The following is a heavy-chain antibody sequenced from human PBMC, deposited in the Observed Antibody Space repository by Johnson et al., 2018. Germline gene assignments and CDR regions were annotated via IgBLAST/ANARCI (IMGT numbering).Heavy chain of an antibody. V-gene: IGHV4-59*11. CDR1: GGSISSHY. D-gene: IGHD6-13*01. CDR2: IYYSGST. CDR3: ARATSWYMDFDY. J-gene: IGHJ4*02. Sequence: QVQLQESGPGLVKPSETLSLTCTVSGGSISSHYWSWIRQPPGKGLEWIGYIYYSGSTNYNPSLKSRVTISVAPSKNQFSLKLSSVTAADTAVYYCARATSWYMDFDYWGQGTLVTVSS.